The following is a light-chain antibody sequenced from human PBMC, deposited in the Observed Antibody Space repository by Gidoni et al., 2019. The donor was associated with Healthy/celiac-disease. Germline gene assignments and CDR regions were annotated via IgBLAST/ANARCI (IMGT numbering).Light chain of an antibody. CDR3: QQYNNWPPYT. CDR2: GAS. Sequence: IVMTQSTATLSVSPGERATLSCSASQSVSSNLAWYQQKPGQAPRLLIYGASTSATGIPARFSGSGSGTEFTLTISSLQSEDFAVYYCQQYNNWPPYTFGQGTKLEIK. J-gene: IGKJ2*01. V-gene: IGKV3-15*01. CDR1: QSVSSN.